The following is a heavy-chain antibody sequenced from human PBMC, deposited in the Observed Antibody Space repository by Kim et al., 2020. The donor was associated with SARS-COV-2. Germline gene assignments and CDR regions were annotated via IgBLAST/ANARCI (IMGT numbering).Heavy chain of an antibody. V-gene: IGHV3-72*01. J-gene: IGHJ4*02. Sequence: GGSLRLSCAASGFTFSDHYMDWVRQAPGKGLEWVGRTRNKANSYTTEYAASVKGRFTISRDDSKNSLYLQMNSLKTEDTAVYYCARDLYGDSLHLGYWGQGTLVTVSS. CDR3: ARDLYGDSLHLGY. D-gene: IGHD4-17*01. CDR1: GFTFSDHY. CDR2: TRNKANSYTT.